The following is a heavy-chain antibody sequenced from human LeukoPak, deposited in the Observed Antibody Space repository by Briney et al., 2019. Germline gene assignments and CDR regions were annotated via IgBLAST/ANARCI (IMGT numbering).Heavy chain of an antibody. Sequence: SGTLSLTCAVSGGSISSSNWWSWVRQPPGKGLEWIGEIYHSGSTNYNPSLKSRVTMSVDTSKNQFSLKLSSVTAADTAVYYCAREDDSSGFTDAFDIWGQGTMVTVSS. J-gene: IGHJ3*02. CDR1: GGSISSSNW. V-gene: IGHV4-4*02. CDR3: AREDDSSGFTDAFDI. CDR2: IYHSGST. D-gene: IGHD3-22*01.